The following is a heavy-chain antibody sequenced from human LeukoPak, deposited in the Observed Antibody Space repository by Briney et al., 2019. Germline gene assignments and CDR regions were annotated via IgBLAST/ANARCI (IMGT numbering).Heavy chain of an antibody. CDR2: ISGSGGST. CDR3: AKDGGYYGSGSLYYYYYGTDV. J-gene: IGHJ6*02. V-gene: IGHV3-23*01. Sequence: GGSLRLSCAASGFTFSSYAMSWVRQAPGKGLEWVSAISGSGGSTYYADSVKGRFTISRDNSKNTLYLQMNSLRAEDTAVYYCAKDGGYYGSGSLYYYYYGTDVWGQGTTVTVSS. D-gene: IGHD3-10*01. CDR1: GFTFSSYA.